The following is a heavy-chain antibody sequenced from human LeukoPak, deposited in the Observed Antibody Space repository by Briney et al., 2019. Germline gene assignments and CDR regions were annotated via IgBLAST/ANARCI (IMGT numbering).Heavy chain of an antibody. D-gene: IGHD5-12*01. CDR2: IYSGGST. CDR3: ARGGGRGYSGPLYH. CDR1: GFTVSSNY. Sequence: TGGSLRLACAASGFTVSSNYMSWVRQAPGKGLEWVSVIYSGGSTYYADSVKGRFTISRDNSKNTLYLQMNSLRAEDTAVYYCARGGGRGYSGPLYHWGQGTLVTVSS. V-gene: IGHV3-53*01. J-gene: IGHJ5*02.